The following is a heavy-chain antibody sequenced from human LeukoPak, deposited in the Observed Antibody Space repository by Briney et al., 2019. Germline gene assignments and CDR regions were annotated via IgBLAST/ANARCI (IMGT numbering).Heavy chain of an antibody. CDR3: AKEARAGAVAEILDY. CDR2: ISGSGGST. CDR1: GFTFSSYA. Sequence: GGSLRLPCAASGFTFSSYAMSWVRQAPGKGLEGASAISGSGGSTYYADSVKGRFTISRDNSKNTLYLQMNSLRAEDTAVYYCAKEARAGAVAEILDYWGQGTLVTVSS. J-gene: IGHJ4*02. V-gene: IGHV3-23*01. D-gene: IGHD6-19*01.